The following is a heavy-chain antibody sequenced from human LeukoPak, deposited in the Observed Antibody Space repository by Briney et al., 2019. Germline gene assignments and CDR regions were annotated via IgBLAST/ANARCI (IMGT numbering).Heavy chain of an antibody. D-gene: IGHD4-11*01. Sequence: QTGGSLRLSCAASGFTFSTYAMTWVRQAPGKGLEWVSGISGSGGSTYYADSAKGRFTISRDNSKNTLYLQMSSLRAEDTAVYYCAKDRVMGSMTAVTLQTYNWFDPWGQGTLVTVSS. V-gene: IGHV3-23*01. J-gene: IGHJ5*02. CDR3: AKDRVMGSMTAVTLQTYNWFDP. CDR1: GFTFSTYA. CDR2: ISGSGGST.